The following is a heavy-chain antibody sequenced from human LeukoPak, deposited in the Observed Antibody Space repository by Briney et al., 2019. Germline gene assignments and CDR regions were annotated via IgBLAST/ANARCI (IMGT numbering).Heavy chain of an antibody. CDR1: GGTFSSHA. Sequence: SVKVSCKASGGTFSSHAISWVRQAPGQGLEWMGGIIPIFGTANYAQKLQGRVTITADESTSTAYMELSSLRSEDTAVYYCAREYYYDSSGHTYYYFDYWGREPWSPSPQ. D-gene: IGHD3-22*01. J-gene: IGHJ4*02. CDR3: AREYYYDSSGHTYYYFDY. CDR2: IIPIFGTA. V-gene: IGHV1-69*13.